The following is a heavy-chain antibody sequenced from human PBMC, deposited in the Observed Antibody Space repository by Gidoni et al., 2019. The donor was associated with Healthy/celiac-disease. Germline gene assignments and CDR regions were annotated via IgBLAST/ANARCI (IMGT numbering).Heavy chain of an antibody. CDR3: AKDGYYYDSSGYYFDY. Sequence: EVQLLESGGGLLQPGGCVRLSCATSGLHCRSQAMRWVRQAPGKGLEWVSAISGSSGSTYYADSVKGRFTISKDNSKNTLYLQMNSLRAEDTAVYYCAKDGYYYDSSGYYFDYWGQGTLVTVSS. CDR1: GLHCRSQA. V-gene: IGHV3-23*01. D-gene: IGHD3-22*01. CDR2: ISGSSGST. J-gene: IGHJ4*02.